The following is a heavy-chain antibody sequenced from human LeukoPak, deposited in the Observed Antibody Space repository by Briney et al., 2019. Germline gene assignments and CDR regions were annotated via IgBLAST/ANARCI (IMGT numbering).Heavy chain of an antibody. CDR3: ARDLGVEGYCSGGSCYEGGDY. CDR1: GFTFSSYW. D-gene: IGHD2-15*01. Sequence: PGGSLRLSCAASGFTFSSYWMSWVRQAPGKGLEWVANTKQDGNDKYYVDSVKGRFTISRDNAKNSLYLQMNSLRAEDTAVYYCARDLGVEGYCSGGSCYEGGDYWGQGTLVTASS. J-gene: IGHJ4*02. CDR2: TKQDGNDK. V-gene: IGHV3-7*01.